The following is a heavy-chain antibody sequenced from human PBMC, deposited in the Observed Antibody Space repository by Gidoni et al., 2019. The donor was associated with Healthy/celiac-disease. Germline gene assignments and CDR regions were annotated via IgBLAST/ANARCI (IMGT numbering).Heavy chain of an antibody. D-gene: IGHD2-2*01. CDR1: GGSISSGSDY. CDR3: ASYCSSTSCYQNWFDP. J-gene: IGHJ5*02. CDR2: IYTSGST. Sequence: QVQLQESGPGLVKPSQTLSLTCTVSGGSISSGSDYWSWIRQPAGKGLEWIGRIYTSGSTNYNPSLKSRVTISVDTSKNQFSLKLSSVTAADTAVYYCASYCSSTSCYQNWFDPWGQGTLVTVSS. V-gene: IGHV4-61*02.